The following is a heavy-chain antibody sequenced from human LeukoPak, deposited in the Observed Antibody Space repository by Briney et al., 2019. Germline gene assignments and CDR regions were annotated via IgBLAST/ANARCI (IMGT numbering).Heavy chain of an antibody. J-gene: IGHJ4*02. CDR3: AREGGFYRPLDY. Sequence: SETLSLTCGVSGGSVINTNWWTWVRQPPGKGLEWVGEVHLDGRTNYNPSLESRLTMSVDVSENQVSLKLTSVTAADTAVYYCAREGGFYRPLDYSGQGTLVTVSS. CDR1: GGSVINTNW. CDR2: VHLDGRT. D-gene: IGHD3-3*01. V-gene: IGHV4-4*02.